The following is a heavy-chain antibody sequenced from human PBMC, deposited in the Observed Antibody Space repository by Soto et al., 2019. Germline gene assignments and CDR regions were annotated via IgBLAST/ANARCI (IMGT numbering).Heavy chain of an antibody. CDR1: GDSVSSNSAV. CDR2: TYYRSKWYN. V-gene: IGHV6-1*01. Sequence: PSQTLSLTCGISGDSVSSNSAVWNWIRQSPSRGLEWLGRTYYRSKWYNDYAISVKSRITLKPDTSKNQFSLQLNSVTPEDTAVYYCARLSRYAFDIWGQGTMVTVSS. J-gene: IGHJ3*02. CDR3: ARLSRYAFDI.